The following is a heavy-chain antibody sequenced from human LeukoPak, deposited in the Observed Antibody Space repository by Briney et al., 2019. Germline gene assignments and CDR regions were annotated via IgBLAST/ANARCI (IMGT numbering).Heavy chain of an antibody. D-gene: IGHD2-2*01. V-gene: IGHV4-4*07. J-gene: IGHJ4*02. Sequence: PSETLSLTCTVSGGSISTYYWSWIRQPAGKGLEWIGRIHSSGTTHYNPSLTSRVTLSIDTSKNQFPLKLSSVTAADTAVYYCGRLDLPAVSGAFDYWGQGTLVTVSS. CDR1: GGSISTYY. CDR2: IHSSGTT. CDR3: GRLDLPAVSGAFDY.